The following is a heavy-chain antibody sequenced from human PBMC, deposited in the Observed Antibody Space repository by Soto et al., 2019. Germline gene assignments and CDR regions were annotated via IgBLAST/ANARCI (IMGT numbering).Heavy chain of an antibody. Sequence: EVQLVESGGGLVKPGGSLRLSCAASGFTFSNAWMSWVRQAPGKGLEWVGRIKSKTDGGTTDYAAPVKGRFTISRDDSKNTLYLQMNSLKTEDTAVYFCTTTTTTFGGVPFDYWGQGTLVTVSS. CDR2: IKSKTDGGTT. J-gene: IGHJ4*02. D-gene: IGHD3-16*01. CDR3: TTTTTTFGGVPFDY. CDR1: GFTFSNAW. V-gene: IGHV3-15*01.